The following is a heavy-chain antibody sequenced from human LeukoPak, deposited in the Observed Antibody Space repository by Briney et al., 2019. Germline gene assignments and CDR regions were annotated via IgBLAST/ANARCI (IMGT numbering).Heavy chain of an antibody. CDR3: AKDVRPTVVVQYRPGANSGMDV. V-gene: IGHV3-30*18. Sequence: PGRSLRLSCAASGFTFSRYGMHWVRQAPGKGLEWVALISYGGTDKYYADSVKGRFTISRDNPKNTLFLQMNSLRAEDTAVYYCAKDVRPTVVVQYRPGANSGMDVCGQGTTVIVSS. D-gene: IGHD4-11*01. CDR1: GFTFSRYG. J-gene: IGHJ6*02. CDR2: ISYGGTDK.